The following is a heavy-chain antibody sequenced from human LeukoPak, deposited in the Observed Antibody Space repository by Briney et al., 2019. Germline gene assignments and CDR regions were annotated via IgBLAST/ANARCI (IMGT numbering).Heavy chain of an antibody. V-gene: IGHV3-48*02. D-gene: IGHD3-10*01. Sequence: GGSLRLSCAASGFSFSTYSMNWVREAPGRGLEWVSYISSSSITIYYAASVKGRFTISRDNAKNSLYLQMNGLRDEDTAVYYCAATGTFYKTVDYWGQGTLVTVSS. CDR3: AATGTFYKTVDY. CDR1: GFSFSTYS. CDR2: ISSSSITI. J-gene: IGHJ4*02.